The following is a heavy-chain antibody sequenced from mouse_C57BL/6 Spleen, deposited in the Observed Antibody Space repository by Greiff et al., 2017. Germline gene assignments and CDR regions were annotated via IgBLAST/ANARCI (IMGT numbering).Heavy chain of an antibody. CDR3: ARRGLIYAMDY. CDR1: GYAFSSYW. J-gene: IGHJ4*01. CDR2: IYPGDGDT. D-gene: IGHD3-1*01. Sequence: QVQLQQSGAELVKPGASVKISCKASGYAFSSYWMNWVKQRPGKGLEWIGQIYPGDGDTNYNGKFKGKATLTADKSSSTAYMQLSSLTSEDTAVYFCARRGLIYAMDYWNEGTSATVSS. V-gene: IGHV1-80*01.